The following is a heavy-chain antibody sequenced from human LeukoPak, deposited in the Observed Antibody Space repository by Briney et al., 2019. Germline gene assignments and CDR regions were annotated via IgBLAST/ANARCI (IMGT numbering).Heavy chain of an antibody. J-gene: IGHJ2*01. CDR1: GFTVSSDQ. CDR3: ARDAKNVRYNNGWRGYWYFDL. CDR2: IYSVGDT. D-gene: IGHD6-19*01. Sequence: GGSLRLSCAASGFTVSSDQMSWVRQAPGKGLERVSRIYSVGDTNSAASVRGRFTISRDNSKNKLYLQMNSLRAEDTAVYYCARDAKNVRYNNGWRGYWYFDLWGRGTQVTVSS. V-gene: IGHV3-66*01.